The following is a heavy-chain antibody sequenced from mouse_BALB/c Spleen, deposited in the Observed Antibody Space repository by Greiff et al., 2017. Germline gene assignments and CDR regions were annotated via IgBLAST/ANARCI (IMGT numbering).Heavy chain of an antibody. CDR2: INPYNGDT. V-gene: IGHV1-20*02. D-gene: IGHD1-2*01. CDR1: GYTFTSYY. Sequence: EVQLQQSGAELVKPGASVKLSCKASGYTFTSYYMNWVMQSHGKSLEWIGRINPYNGDTFYNQKFKGKATLTVDKSSSTAHMELRSLASEDSAVYYCASGRLRLPFDYWGQGTTLTVSS. CDR3: ASGRLRLPFDY. J-gene: IGHJ2*01.